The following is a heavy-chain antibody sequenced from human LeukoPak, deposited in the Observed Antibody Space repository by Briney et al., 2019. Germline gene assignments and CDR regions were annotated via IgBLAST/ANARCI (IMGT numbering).Heavy chain of an antibody. CDR1: GGSISNFY. V-gene: IGHV4-59*12. D-gene: IGHD2-21*01. J-gene: IGHJ3*01. Sequence: SETLSLTCTVSGGSISNFYSSWIRQPPGKGLEGLGFIYYSGTTNYNLSLKSRVSMSVETPKNQFSLKLTSLTAADTAVYYCARHPRGDERNAPDCFDFWGQGTTVTVSS. CDR2: IYYSGTT. CDR3: ARHPRGDERNAPDCFDF.